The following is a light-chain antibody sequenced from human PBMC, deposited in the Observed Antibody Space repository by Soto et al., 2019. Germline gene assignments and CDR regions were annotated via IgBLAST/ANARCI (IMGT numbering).Light chain of an antibody. J-gene: IGLJ2*01. CDR3: SSFASSNPLV. Sequence: QSALTQPASVSGSPGQSITISCTGTSSDVGGYNYVSWYQQHPGKAPKLLICDVTNRPSGVPNRFSGSKSGNTASLTISGLQTEDEADYYCSSFASSNPLVFGGGTKLTVL. CDR2: DVT. V-gene: IGLV2-14*03. CDR1: SSDVGGYNY.